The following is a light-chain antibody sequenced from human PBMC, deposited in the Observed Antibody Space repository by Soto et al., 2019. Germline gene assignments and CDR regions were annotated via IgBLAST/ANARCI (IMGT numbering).Light chain of an antibody. V-gene: IGLV1-40*01. J-gene: IGLJ1*01. Sequence: QSVLTQPPSVSGAPGQRVTISCTGSSSNIGTGYDIHWYQQVPGTAPKLLIYGNSNRPSGVPDRFSGSKSGTSASLAITGLQAEDEADYYSQSYDSSLSGGVFGTGTKLTVL. CDR3: QSYDSSLSGGV. CDR2: GNS. CDR1: SSNIGTGYD.